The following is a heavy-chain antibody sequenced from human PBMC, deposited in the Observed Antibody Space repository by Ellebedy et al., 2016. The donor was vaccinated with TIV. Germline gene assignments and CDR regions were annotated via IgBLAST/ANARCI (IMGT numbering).Heavy chain of an antibody. CDR2: LKEDGSEA. V-gene: IGHV3-7*03. CDR1: GFTFSGSW. CDR3: ARAGGRHSTGSGFY. Sequence: PGGSLRLSCAASGFTFSGSWMSWVRQAPGKGLEWVANLKEDGSEAYYVDSVKGRFPISRDNAKNSLYLQMSNLRAEDTAVFYCARAGGRHSTGSGFYWGQGTRVTVST. J-gene: IGHJ4*02. D-gene: IGHD2-2*01.